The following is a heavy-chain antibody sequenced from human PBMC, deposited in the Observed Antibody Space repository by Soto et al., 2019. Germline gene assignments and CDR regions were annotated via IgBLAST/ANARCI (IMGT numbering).Heavy chain of an antibody. J-gene: IGHJ4*02. V-gene: IGHV3-33*01. CDR2: IWYDGSNK. CDR1: GFTFSSYG. CDR3: ARGVYDYIWGSYRPNFDY. Sequence: QVQLVESGGGVVQPGRSLRLSCAASGFTFSSYGMHWVRQAPGKGLEWVAVIWYDGSNKYYADSVKGRFTISRDNSKNTLYLQMNSLRAEDTVVYYCARGVYDYIWGSYRPNFDYWGQGTLVTVSS. D-gene: IGHD3-16*02.